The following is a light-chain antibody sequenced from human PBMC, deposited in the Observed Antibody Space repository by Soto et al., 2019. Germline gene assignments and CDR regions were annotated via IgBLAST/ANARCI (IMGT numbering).Light chain of an antibody. J-gene: IGKJ3*01. CDR3: QQYNSYPYT. CDR2: DGS. Sequence: DIQVTQSPSTLSASVGDRVTITCRASQSFGSLLAWYQHKPGKAPKLLIYDGSSLRSGVPSRFSGSGSGTEFTLTISSLQPDDFATYYCQQYNSYPYTFGPGTKVDIK. V-gene: IGKV1-5*01. CDR1: QSFGSL.